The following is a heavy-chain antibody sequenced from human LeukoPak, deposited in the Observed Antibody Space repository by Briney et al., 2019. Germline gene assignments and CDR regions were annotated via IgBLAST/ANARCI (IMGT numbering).Heavy chain of an antibody. CDR1: GFTFSSYS. D-gene: IGHD3-22*01. J-gene: IGHJ4*02. V-gene: IGHV3-21*01. CDR3: ARKYGRTYYYDSSGYYPVDY. Sequence: GGSLRLSCAASGFTFSSYSMNWVRQAPGKGLEWVSSISSSSSYIYYADSVKGRFTISRGNAKNSLYLQMNSLRAEDTAVYYCARKYGRTYYYDSSGYYPVDYWGQGTLVTVSS. CDR2: ISSSSSYI.